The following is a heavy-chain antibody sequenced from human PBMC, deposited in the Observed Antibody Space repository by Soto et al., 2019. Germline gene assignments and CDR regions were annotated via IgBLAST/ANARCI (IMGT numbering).Heavy chain of an antibody. CDR3: AKDLTREYIEVAGP. J-gene: IGHJ5*02. V-gene: IGHV3-23*01. D-gene: IGHD6-13*01. Sequence: PGGSLRLSCAASGFTFSNYGMAWVRQAPGKGLEWVSGISGTGYSIYYADSVKGRFTISRDNSKNTLYLQMSSLRAEDTAVYYCAKDLTREYIEVAGPWGQGTLDIVSS. CDR1: GFTFSNYG. CDR2: ISGTGYSI.